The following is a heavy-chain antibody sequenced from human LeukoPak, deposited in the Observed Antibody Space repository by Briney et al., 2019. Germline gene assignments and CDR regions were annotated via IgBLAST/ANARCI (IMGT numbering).Heavy chain of an antibody. CDR2: IYYSGST. V-gene: IGHV4-59*08. Sequence: SETLSLTCTVSGGSISSYYWSWIRQPPGKGLEWIGYIYYSGSTNYNPSLKSRVTISVDTSKNKFSLKLSSVTAADTAVYYCARHDLDWGGLTKLDYWGQGTLVTVSS. CDR3: ARHDLDWGGLTKLDY. D-gene: IGHD7-27*01. J-gene: IGHJ4*02. CDR1: GGSISSYY.